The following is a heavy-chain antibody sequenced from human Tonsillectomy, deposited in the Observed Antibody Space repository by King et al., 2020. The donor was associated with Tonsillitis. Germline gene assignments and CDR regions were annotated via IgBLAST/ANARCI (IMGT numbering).Heavy chain of an antibody. CDR1: GGSISSYY. Sequence: QLQESGPGLVKPSETLSLTCTVSGGSISSYYRSWIRQPPGKGLEWIWYIYYSWTTNYNPSLKSRVTISINTSENQFSLKVSSVTAADTAVYYCARGSPDSSGYYYDFWGQGTLVTVSS. CDR3: ARGSPDSSGYYYDF. D-gene: IGHD3-22*01. V-gene: IGHV4-59*01. CDR2: IYYSWTT. J-gene: IGHJ4*02.